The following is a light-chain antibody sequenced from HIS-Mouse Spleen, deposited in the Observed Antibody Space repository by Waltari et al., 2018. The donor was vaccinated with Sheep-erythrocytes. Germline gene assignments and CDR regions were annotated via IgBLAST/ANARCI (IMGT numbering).Light chain of an antibody. V-gene: IGKV2-28*01. J-gene: IGKJ1*01. CDR1: QSLLHSNGYNY. CDR2: LGS. CDR3: MQALQTPRT. Sequence: DIVMTQSPLSLPVPGEPASISCRSSQSLLHSNGYNYLDWYLQKPGQSPQLLIYLGSNRASGVPDRFSGSGSGTDFTLKISRVEAEDVGVYYCMQALQTPRTFGQGTKVEIK.